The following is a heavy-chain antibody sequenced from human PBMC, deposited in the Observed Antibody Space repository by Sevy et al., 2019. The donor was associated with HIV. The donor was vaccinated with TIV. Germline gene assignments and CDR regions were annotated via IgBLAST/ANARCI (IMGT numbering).Heavy chain of an antibody. CDR2: ISYEGTET. D-gene: IGHD6-13*01. Sequence: GGSLRLSCAASGFAFSSHAMHWVRQAPGKGLEWVAVISYEGTETFYAASVEGRFTISRDNSKNMLSLQINILRPEDTAVYYCARDGGYSMKWYPVYWGHGTLVTVSS. CDR1: GFAFSSHA. CDR3: ARDGGYSMKWYPVY. V-gene: IGHV3-30-3*01. J-gene: IGHJ4*01.